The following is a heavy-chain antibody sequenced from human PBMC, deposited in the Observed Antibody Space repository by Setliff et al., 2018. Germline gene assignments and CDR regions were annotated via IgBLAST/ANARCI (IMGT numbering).Heavy chain of an antibody. CDR2: IYTSGST. CDR1: GGSISSYY. Sequence: SETLSLTCTVSGGSISSYYWSWIRQPPWKGLEWIGYIYTSGSTNYNPSLKSRVTISLDTSKNQFSLKLSSVTAADTAVYYCARGGSSWYGADHYYYNYMDVWGKGTTVTVSS. CDR3: ARGGSSWYGADHYYYNYMDV. V-gene: IGHV4-4*08. J-gene: IGHJ6*03. D-gene: IGHD6-13*01.